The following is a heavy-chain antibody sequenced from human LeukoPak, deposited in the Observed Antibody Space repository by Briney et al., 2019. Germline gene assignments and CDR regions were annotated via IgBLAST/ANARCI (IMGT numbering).Heavy chain of an antibody. J-gene: IGHJ4*02. V-gene: IGHV3-30*02. CDR2: IQYDGSNE. CDR3: ARGPHGRIYDILTGFDY. D-gene: IGHD3-9*01. CDR1: GFTFSSYG. Sequence: GGSLRLSCAASGFTFSSYGMHWVRQAPGKGLEWVAYIQYDGSNEQYADSVKGRFSISRDSSKNILYLQMNSLRSDDTAVYYCARGPHGRIYDILTGFDYWGQGTLVTVSS.